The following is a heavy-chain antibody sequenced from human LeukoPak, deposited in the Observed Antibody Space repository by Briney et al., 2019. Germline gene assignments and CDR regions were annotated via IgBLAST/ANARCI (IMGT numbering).Heavy chain of an antibody. D-gene: IGHD6-19*01. CDR1: GFTFSSYW. Sequence: GGSLRLSCAASGFTFSSYWMSWVRQAPGKGLEWVANIKQDGSEKYYVDSVKGRFTISRDNAKNSLYLQMNSLRAEDTAVYYCARADANSSGWYDVLSAFDIWGQGTMVTVSS. CDR2: IKQDGSEK. CDR3: ARADANSSGWYDVLSAFDI. J-gene: IGHJ3*02. V-gene: IGHV3-7*04.